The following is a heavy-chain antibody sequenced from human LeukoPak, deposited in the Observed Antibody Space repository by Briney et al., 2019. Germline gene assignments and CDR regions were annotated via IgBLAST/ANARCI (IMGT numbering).Heavy chain of an antibody. CDR3: ARKGGSHHS. D-gene: IGHD3-16*01. Sequence: SQTLSLTCAISGDRDSRKNAAWNGIRQSPSRGLEWLGRTYYRSKWYNDYAVSMKSRITINPDTSKNQFSLKLSSVTAADTAVYYCARKGGSHHSWGHRKLCTVSS. V-gene: IGHV6-1*01. CDR2: TYYRSKWYN. CDR1: GDRDSRKNAA. J-gene: IGHJ4*03.